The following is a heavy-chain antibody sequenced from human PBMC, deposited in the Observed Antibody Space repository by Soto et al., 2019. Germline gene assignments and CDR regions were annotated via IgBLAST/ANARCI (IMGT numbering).Heavy chain of an antibody. V-gene: IGHV3-64*01. J-gene: IGHJ4*02. Sequence: EVQLVESGGGLVQPGGSLRLSCAASGFTFSGYSMLWVRQAPGKGLEYVSAINTNGVNTFYAKSVKGRFTISRDNSKNTMYLQMGSLTAEDMAVYYCARGRVEDSSGWATYFDYWGQGTLVTVSS. CDR2: INTNGVNT. D-gene: IGHD6-19*01. CDR3: ARGRVEDSSGWATYFDY. CDR1: GFTFSGYS.